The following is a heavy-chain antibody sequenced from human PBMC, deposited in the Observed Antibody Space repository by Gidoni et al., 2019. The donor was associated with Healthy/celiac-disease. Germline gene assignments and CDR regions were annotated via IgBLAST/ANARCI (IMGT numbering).Heavy chain of an antibody. CDR3: ARDPSHFWSGYSDYYYYGMDV. CDR2: ISYDGSNK. Sequence: QVQLVESGGGVVQPGRSLRLSCSASGFTFSRYAMHCVRQAPGKGLEWVAVISYDGSNKYYADSVKGRFTISRDNSKNTLYLQMNSLRAEDTAVYYCARDPSHFWSGYSDYYYYGMDVWGQGTTVTVSS. V-gene: IGHV3-30-3*01. D-gene: IGHD3-3*01. J-gene: IGHJ6*02. CDR1: GFTFSRYA.